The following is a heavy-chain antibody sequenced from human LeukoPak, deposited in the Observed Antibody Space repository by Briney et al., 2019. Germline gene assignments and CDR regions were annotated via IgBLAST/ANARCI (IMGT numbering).Heavy chain of an antibody. D-gene: IGHD4-11*01. CDR1: GGSFRGDYY. CDR3: ARAPWAYGNYVHAFDI. CDR2: IYSGGRI. J-gene: IGHJ3*02. Sequence: SETLSLTCTVSGGSFRGDYYWAWIRQPPGKGLEWIGSIYSGGRIYYYPSLKSRVSISIDTSNNDLSLKVTSVTAADTAGYYCARAPWAYGNYVHAFDIWGQGTMVTVSS. V-gene: IGHV4-39*07.